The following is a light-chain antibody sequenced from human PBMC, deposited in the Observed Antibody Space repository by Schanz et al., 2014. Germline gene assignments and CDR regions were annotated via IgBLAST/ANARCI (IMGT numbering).Light chain of an antibody. CDR3: HVWDTTSDHL. CDR2: DDA. V-gene: IGLV3-21*03. CDR1: NIGSKS. Sequence: SSELTQPPSVSVAPGKTAMITCGGNNIGSKSVHWYQQKPGQAPVLVVYDDADRPSGIPERFSGSNSGNTATLTISWVEAGDEADYYCHVWDTTSDHLFGGGTKLTVL. J-gene: IGLJ2*01.